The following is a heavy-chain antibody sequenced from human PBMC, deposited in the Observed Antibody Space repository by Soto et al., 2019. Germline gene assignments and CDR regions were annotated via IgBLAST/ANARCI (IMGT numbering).Heavy chain of an antibody. D-gene: IGHD3-22*01. J-gene: IGHJ4*02. V-gene: IGHV4-34*01. Sequence: SETLSLTCAVYGGSFCGYYWVWIRQPPGKGLEWIGENNHRGSTNYNPSLKSRATISVDTSKNQFSLKLTSVTAADTAVYYCARAGDNSRYSDYWSQGTLVPVSS. CDR3: ARAGDNSRYSDY. CDR1: GGSFCGYY. CDR2: NNHRGST.